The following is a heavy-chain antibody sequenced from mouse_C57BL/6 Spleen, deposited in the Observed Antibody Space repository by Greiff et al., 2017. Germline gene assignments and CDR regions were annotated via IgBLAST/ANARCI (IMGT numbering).Heavy chain of an antibody. CDR1: GFSLTSYG. D-gene: IGHD1-1*02. Sequence: HLVESGPGLVQPSQSLSITCTVSGFSLTSYGVHWVRQSPGKGLEWLGVIWSGGSTDYNAAFIYRLSISKDNSKRQVFFKMNSLQADDTAIYYCAAGVGKSYYFDYWGQGTTLTVSS. J-gene: IGHJ2*01. CDR3: AAGVGKSYYFDY. CDR2: IWSGGST. V-gene: IGHV2-2*01.